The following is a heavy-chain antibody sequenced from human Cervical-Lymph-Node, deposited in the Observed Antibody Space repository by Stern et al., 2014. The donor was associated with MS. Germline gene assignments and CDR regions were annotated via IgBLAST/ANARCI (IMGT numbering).Heavy chain of an antibody. V-gene: IGHV4-39*01. CDR3: ASLNDFWSGYPTA. J-gene: IGHJ5*02. CDR1: GGSISSSSYY. D-gene: IGHD3-3*01. CDR2: IYYSGST. Sequence: QLVESGPGLVKPSETLSLTCTVSGGSISSSSYYWGWIRQPPGKGLEXIGSIYYSGSTYYNPSLKSRVTISVDTSKNQFSLKLSSVTAADTAVYYCASLNDFWSGYPTAWGQGTLVTVSS.